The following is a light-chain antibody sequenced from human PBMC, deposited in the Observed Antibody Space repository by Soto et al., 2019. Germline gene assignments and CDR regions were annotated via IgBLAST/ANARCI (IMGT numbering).Light chain of an antibody. J-gene: IGKJ5*01. Sequence: EIVFTQSPGTLSLSKGERATLSCRASHSVSSSYLAWYQQQPGQAPRILIYGAASRATGIPDRFSGSGSGTDVTLPISRLEPEDFAVYYCQQYGSSLAITFGQGTRLEIK. CDR3: QQYGSSLAIT. V-gene: IGKV3-20*01. CDR1: HSVSSSY. CDR2: GAA.